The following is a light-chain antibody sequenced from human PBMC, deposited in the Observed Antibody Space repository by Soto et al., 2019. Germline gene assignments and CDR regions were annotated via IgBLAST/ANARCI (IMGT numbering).Light chain of an antibody. V-gene: IGKV1-39*01. Sequence: DIQTTQAPFAMSASLGPRVTITCRTSQSISSDLNWYQPKTGRAPKLLIYGASTLQSGVPSRFSGSGSGTHFTLNISSVQPEEFATYYGQQMYSIPITVGQGTRLEIK. CDR3: QQMYSIPIT. CDR2: GAS. J-gene: IGKJ5*01. CDR1: QSISSD.